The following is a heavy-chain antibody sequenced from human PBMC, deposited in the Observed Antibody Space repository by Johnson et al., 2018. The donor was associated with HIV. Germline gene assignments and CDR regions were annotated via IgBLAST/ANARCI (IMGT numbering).Heavy chain of an antibody. J-gene: IGHJ3*02. CDR3: ARGWDYGSSLGAFDI. V-gene: IGHV3-66*01. CDR1: GFNVSSNY. D-gene: IGHD4-17*01. Sequence: VQLVESGGGLVQPGGSLRLSCAASGFNVSSNYMSWVRHAPGKGLEWVSVIYSGGSTYYADSVKGRFTISRDNSKNTLYLQMNSLRAEDTAVYYCARGWDYGSSLGAFDIWGQGTMVTVSS. CDR2: IYSGGST.